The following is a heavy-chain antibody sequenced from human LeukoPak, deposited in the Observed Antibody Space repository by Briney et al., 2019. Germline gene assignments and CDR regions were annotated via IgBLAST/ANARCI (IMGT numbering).Heavy chain of an antibody. CDR3: ARGYSGSLPSEFQH. J-gene: IGHJ1*01. V-gene: IGHV1-69*13. D-gene: IGHD1-26*01. CDR1: GYTFTSYY. Sequence: GASVKVSCKASGYTFTSYYMHWVRQAPGQGLEWMGGIIPIFGTANYAQKFQGRVTITADESTSTAYMELSSLRSEDTAVYYCARGYSGSLPSEFQHWGQGTLVTVSS. CDR2: IIPIFGTA.